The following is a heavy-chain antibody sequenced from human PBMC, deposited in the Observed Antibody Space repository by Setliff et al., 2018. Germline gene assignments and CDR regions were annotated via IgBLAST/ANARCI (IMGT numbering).Heavy chain of an antibody. J-gene: IGHJ4*02. CDR1: GFVFGTYG. D-gene: IGHD2-8*01. CDR2: VRFDGSYK. V-gene: IGHV3-30*02. CDR3: AKVKKPLIRGSGFDY. Sequence: GESLKISCAASGFVFGTYGMHWVRQAPGKGLDWVASVRFDGSYKVYADSVKGRFTISRDNSENTLFLQMTGLRPEDTGIYYCAKVKKPLIRGSGFDYWGQGTLVTVSS.